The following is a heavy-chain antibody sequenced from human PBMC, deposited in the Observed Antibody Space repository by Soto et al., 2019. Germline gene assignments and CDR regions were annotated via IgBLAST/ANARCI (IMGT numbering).Heavy chain of an antibody. V-gene: IGHV4-34*01. J-gene: IGHJ4*02. D-gene: IGHD2-2*03. CDR2: INHSGST. CDR1: GGSISSYY. CDR3: AREGNLGRWIQPLDS. Sequence: SETLSLTCTVSGGSISSYYWSWIRQPPGKGLEWIGEINHSGSTNYNPSLKSRVTISVDRSKNHFSLKLISVTTADTAVYFCAREGNLGRWIQPLDSWGQGTLVTVSS.